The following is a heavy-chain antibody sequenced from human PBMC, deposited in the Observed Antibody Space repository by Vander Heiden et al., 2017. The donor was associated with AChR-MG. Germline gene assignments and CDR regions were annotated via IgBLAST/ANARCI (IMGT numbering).Heavy chain of an antibody. V-gene: IGHV2-5*02. CDR2: IYWDDDK. J-gene: IGHJ4*02. CDR1: GLSLSTDGAG. CDR3: SHRRMGIVGATAAVY. Sequence: QITLKESGPTLVKPTQTLTLTCTFSGLSLSTDGAGVGWIRQPPGKALEWLALIYWDDDKRYSPSLRNRVTITKDTSKNQVVLTMTNMDPADTATYYCSHRRMGIVGATAAVYWGQGTLVTVSS. D-gene: IGHD1-26*01.